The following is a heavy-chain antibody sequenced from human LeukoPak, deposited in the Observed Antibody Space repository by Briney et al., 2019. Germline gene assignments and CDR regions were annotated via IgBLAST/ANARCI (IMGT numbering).Heavy chain of an antibody. V-gene: IGHV3-30*04. CDR1: GFTFSSYA. CDR3: ARYYGSGSDRNFDY. Sequence: GGSLRLSCAASGFTFSSYAMHWVRQAPGKGLEWVAVISYDGSNKYYADSVKGRFTISRDNSKNTLYLQMNSLRAEDTAVYYCARYYGSGSDRNFDYWGQGTLVTVSS. CDR2: ISYDGSNK. J-gene: IGHJ4*02. D-gene: IGHD3-10*01.